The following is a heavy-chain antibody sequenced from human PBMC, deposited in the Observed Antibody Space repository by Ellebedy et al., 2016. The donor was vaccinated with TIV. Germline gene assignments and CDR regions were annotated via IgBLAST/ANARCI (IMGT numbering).Heavy chain of an antibody. CDR3: TKGGTSYSDY. J-gene: IGHJ4*02. V-gene: IGHV4-39*07. CDR2: INYSGRT. D-gene: IGHD1-1*01. Sequence: SETLSLTCTVSGGSISSSSYYWVWIRQPPGKGLEWIGSINYSGRTYYNPSLKSRLTISVDTSRNQFSLKLNSVTAADTAMYYCTKGGTSYSDYWGQGTLVTVSS. CDR1: GGSISSSSYY.